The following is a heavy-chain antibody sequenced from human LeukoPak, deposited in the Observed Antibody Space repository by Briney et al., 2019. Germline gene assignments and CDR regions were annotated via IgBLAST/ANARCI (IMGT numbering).Heavy chain of an antibody. CDR1: GFTFSSYA. V-gene: IGHV3-23*01. J-gene: IGHJ5*02. D-gene: IGHD5-18*01. CDR3: ARDIDTAMVPTPQNNWFDP. CDR2: ISGSGGST. Sequence: GGSLRLSCAASGFTFSSYAMSWVRQAPGKGLEWVSAISGSGGSTYYADSVKGRFTISRDNSKNTLYLQMNSLRSDDTAVYYCARDIDTAMVPTPQNNWFDPWGQGTLVTVSS.